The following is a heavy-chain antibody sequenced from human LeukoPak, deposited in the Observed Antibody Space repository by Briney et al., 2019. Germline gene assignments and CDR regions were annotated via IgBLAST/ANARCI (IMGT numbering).Heavy chain of an antibody. CDR1: GFTFSSYA. CDR3: AVNREHYFDY. J-gene: IGHJ4*02. CDR2: ISYDGSNK. D-gene: IGHD1-14*01. Sequence: GGSLRLSCAASGFTFSSYAMHWVRQAPGKGLEWVAVISYDGSNKYYADSVKGRFTISRDNSKNTLYLQMNSLRAEDTAVYYCAVNREHYFDYWGQGTLVTVSS. V-gene: IGHV3-30*04.